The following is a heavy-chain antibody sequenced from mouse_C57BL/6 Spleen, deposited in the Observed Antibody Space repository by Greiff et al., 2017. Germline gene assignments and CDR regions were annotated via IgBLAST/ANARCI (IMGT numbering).Heavy chain of an antibody. Sequence: QVQLQQSGAELVRPGASVKLSCKASGYTFTDYYINWVKQRPGQGLEWIARIYPGSGNTYYNEKFKGKATLTAEKSSSTAYMQLSSLTSEDSAVYFCARGGIYYGSSTAWFAYWGQGTLVTVSA. V-gene: IGHV1-76*01. CDR3: ARGGIYYGSSTAWFAY. CDR1: GYTFTDYY. D-gene: IGHD1-1*01. CDR2: IYPGSGNT. J-gene: IGHJ3*01.